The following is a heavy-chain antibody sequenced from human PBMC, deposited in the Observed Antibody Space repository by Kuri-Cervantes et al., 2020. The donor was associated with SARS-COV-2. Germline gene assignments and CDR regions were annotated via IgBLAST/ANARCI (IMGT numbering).Heavy chain of an antibody. CDR2: ISSSGSTI. Sequence: GGSLRLSCAASGFTFSSYEMNWVRQAPGRGLEWVSYISSSGSTIYYADSVKGRFTISRDNAKNSLYLQMNSLRAEDTAVYYCARGSPYYYDSSGWGAFDIWGQGTMVTVSS. V-gene: IGHV3-48*03. CDR1: GFTFSSYE. CDR3: ARGSPYYYDSSGWGAFDI. D-gene: IGHD3-22*01. J-gene: IGHJ3*02.